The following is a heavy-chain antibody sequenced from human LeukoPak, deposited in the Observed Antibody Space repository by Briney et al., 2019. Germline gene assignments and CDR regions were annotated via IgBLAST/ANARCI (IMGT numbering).Heavy chain of an antibody. CDR1: GYSFTSYW. CDR3: ARRNQAYCSGGSCGYYFDY. V-gene: IGHV5-51*01. J-gene: IGHJ4*02. CDR2: IYPGDSDT. Sequence: GESLKISCKGSGYSFTSYWIGWVRQMPGKGLEWMGIIYPGDSDTRYSPSFQGQVTISADKSISTAYLQWSSLKASDTAMYYCARRNQAYCSGGSCGYYFDYWGQGTLVTVSS. D-gene: IGHD2-15*01.